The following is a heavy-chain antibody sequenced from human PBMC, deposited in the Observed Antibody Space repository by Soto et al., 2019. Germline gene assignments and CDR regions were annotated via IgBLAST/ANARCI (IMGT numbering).Heavy chain of an antibody. J-gene: IGHJ6*02. Sequence: PGGSLRLSCAASGFTFSSYGLHWVRQAPGKGLEWVALIWFDGSKKYYTESVRGRFTISRDKSKNTLYLQMNSLRAEDTAVYYCARDPTPDDFWSVYDQYPLGLTMDAWGQGTTVTVSS. CDR1: GFTFSSYG. V-gene: IGHV3-33*01. CDR3: ARDPTPDDFWSVYDQYPLGLTMDA. D-gene: IGHD3-3*01. CDR2: IWFDGSKK.